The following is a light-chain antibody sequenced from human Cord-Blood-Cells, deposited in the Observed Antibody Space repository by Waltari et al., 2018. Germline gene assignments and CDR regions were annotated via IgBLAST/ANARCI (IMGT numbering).Light chain of an antibody. CDR2: DAS. Sequence: DIQMTQSPSSLSASVGDRVTITCQASQDISNYLNWYQQKPWKAPKLLIYDASNLETGVPSRFSGSGSGTDFTFTISSLQPEYIATYYCQQYDNLPYTFGQGTKLEIK. CDR1: QDISNY. CDR3: QQYDNLPYT. V-gene: IGKV1-33*01. J-gene: IGKJ2*01.